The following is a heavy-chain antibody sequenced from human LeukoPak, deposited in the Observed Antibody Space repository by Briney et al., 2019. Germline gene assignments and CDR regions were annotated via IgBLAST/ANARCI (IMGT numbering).Heavy chain of an antibody. CDR3: ARLYSSGIGISGTTIDY. CDR1: GGSIRSSSYY. Sequence: SETLSLTCTVSGGSIRSSSYYWGWIRQPPGKGLEWIGEINHSGSTNYNPSLKSRVTISVDTSKNQFSLKLSSVTAADTAVYYCARLYSSGIGISGTTIDYWGQGTLVTVSS. V-gene: IGHV4-39*07. D-gene: IGHD6-19*01. CDR2: INHSGST. J-gene: IGHJ4*02.